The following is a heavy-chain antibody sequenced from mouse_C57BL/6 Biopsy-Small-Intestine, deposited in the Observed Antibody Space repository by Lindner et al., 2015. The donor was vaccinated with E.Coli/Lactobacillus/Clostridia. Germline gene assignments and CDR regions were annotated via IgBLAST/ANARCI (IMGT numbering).Heavy chain of an antibody. V-gene: IGHV1-81*01. CDR3: ARNGYGNGYAMDY. J-gene: IGHJ4*01. Sequence: VQLQESGAELARPGASAKLSCKASGYTFTSYGISWVKQRTGQGLEWIGEIYPRSGNTYYNEKFKGKATLTADKSSSTAYMELRSLTSEDSAVYFCARNGYGNGYAMDYWGQGASVTVSS. CDR2: IYPRSGNT. D-gene: IGHD2-1*01. CDR1: GYTFTSYG.